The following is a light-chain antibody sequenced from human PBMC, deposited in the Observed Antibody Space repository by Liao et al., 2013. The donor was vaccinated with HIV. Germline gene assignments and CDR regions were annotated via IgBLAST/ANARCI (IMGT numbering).Light chain of an antibody. J-gene: IGLJ2*01. CDR3: QTWHSTTVA. V-gene: IGLV3-1*01. Sequence: SNDLTQPPTVSVSPGQTAIITCSGQDLESGYTSWFQQKPGQSPVLVMYQSDRRPSGIPERFSASHSGNTATLTISGAQALDEADYFCQTWHSTTVAFGEGTKLTVL. CDR1: DLESGY. CDR2: QSD.